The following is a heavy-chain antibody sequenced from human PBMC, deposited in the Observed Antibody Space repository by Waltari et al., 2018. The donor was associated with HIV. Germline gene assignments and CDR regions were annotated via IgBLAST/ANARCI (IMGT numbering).Heavy chain of an antibody. Sequence: QVQLVQSGAEVKKPGASVNVSCKADGYAFKGTVLHWVRQAHGQRPEWMGRINTNIDETKYSQKFQGRVTITRDTSASTVYMELSSLRSEDTAVYYCARVYGELWLNYFDYWGQGTLVTVSS. CDR3: ARVYGELWLNYFDY. J-gene: IGHJ4*02. D-gene: IGHD3-16*01. CDR2: INTNIDET. CDR1: GYAFKGTV. V-gene: IGHV1-3*04.